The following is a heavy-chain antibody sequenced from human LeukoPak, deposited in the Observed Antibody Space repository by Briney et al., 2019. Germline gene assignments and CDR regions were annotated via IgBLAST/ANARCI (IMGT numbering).Heavy chain of an antibody. Sequence: GGSLRLSCAASGFTFSSYSMNWVRQAPGRGLEWVSYISSSSSTIYYADSVKGRFTISRDNAKNSLYLQMNSLRAEDMAVYYCARNGYDFRNYYYYYMDVWGKGTTVTVSS. D-gene: IGHD3-3*01. CDR1: GFTFSSYS. CDR3: ARNGYDFRNYYYYYMDV. CDR2: ISSSSSTI. V-gene: IGHV3-48*04. J-gene: IGHJ6*03.